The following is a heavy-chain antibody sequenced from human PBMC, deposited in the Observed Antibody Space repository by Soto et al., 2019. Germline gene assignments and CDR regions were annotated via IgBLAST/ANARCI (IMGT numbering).Heavy chain of an antibody. CDR2: ISGSGGST. D-gene: IGHD1-26*01. J-gene: IGHJ6*02. V-gene: IGHV3-23*01. CDR3: AKDDFSGSHYYYGMDV. Sequence: GGSLRLSCAASGFTFSSYAMSWVRQAPGKGLEWVSAISGSGGSTYYADSLKGRFTISRDNSTSSLYLQMNSLIAEDTAVYYCAKDDFSGSHYYYGMDVWGQGTTVTVSS. CDR1: GFTFSSYA.